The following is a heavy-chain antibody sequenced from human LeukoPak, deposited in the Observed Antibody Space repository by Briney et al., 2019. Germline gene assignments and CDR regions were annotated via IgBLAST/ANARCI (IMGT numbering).Heavy chain of an antibody. J-gene: IGHJ4*02. CDR2: IHNSGST. V-gene: IGHV4-4*07. CDR3: ARDRSSAYYRDFFDY. D-gene: IGHD3-16*01. CDR1: SGSIGDHY. Sequence: PSETLSLTCTVSSGSIGDHYWSCIRQSAEKGLEWIGRIHNSGSTNYSPSLKSRVTMSMDASKNRFSLMLTSVTAADTALYYCARDRSSAYYRDFFDYWGQGALVTVSS.